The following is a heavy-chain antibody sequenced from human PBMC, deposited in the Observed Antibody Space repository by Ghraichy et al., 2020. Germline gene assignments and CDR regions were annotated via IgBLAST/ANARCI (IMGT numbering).Heavy chain of an antibody. D-gene: IGHD3-10*01. CDR3: ARLRVRGVYYYYMDV. J-gene: IGHJ6*03. CDR1: GGSISSGGYS. Sequence: SETLSLTCAVSGGSISSGGYSWSWIRQPPGKGLEWIGYIYYSGSTYYNPSLKSRVTISVDTSKNQFSLKLSSVTAADTAVYYCARLRVRGVYYYYMDVWGKGTTVTVSS. CDR2: IYYSGST. V-gene: IGHV4-30-4*07.